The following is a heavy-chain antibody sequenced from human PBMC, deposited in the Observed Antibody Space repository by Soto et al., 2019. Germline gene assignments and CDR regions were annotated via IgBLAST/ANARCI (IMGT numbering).Heavy chain of an antibody. D-gene: IGHD6-19*01. CDR1: SYTFTSYG. CDR3: ARDKAVAATEEHNYYYYGIDV. CDR2: ISAYNGNT. V-gene: IGHV1-18*01. J-gene: IGHJ6*02. Sequence: SLKVSGKACSYTFTSYGISWVRQAPGQGLEWMGWISAYNGNTNYAQKLQGRVTMTTDTSTSTAYMELRSRRSDDTAVYYCARDKAVAATEEHNYYYYGIDVRPRRTTVTVSS.